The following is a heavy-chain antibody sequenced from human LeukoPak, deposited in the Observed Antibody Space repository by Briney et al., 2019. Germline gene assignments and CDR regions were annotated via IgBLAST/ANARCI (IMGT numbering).Heavy chain of an antibody. CDR1: GGSISSYY. J-gene: IGHJ4*02. CDR2: IYYSGST. CDR3: ARGDSNYYFDY. D-gene: IGHD4-11*01. Sequence: SETLSLTCTVSGGSISSYYWSWIRQPPGKGLEWIGYIYYSGSTNYNPSLKSRVTISVDTSKNQFSLKLSSVTAADTAVYYCARGDSNYYFDYWGQGTLVTVSS. V-gene: IGHV4-59*08.